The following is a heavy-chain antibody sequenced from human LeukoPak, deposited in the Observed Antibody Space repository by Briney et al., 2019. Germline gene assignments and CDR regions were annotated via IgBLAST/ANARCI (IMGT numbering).Heavy chain of an antibody. CDR1: GFTFSTYA. CDR3: AKGLERESRLDS. V-gene: IGHV3-23*01. J-gene: IGHJ4*02. CDR2: ISNSGGST. D-gene: IGHD1-1*01. Sequence: PGGTLRLSCGASGFTFSTYAMNWIRQAPGKGLEWVSGISNSGGSTYYADSVKGRFTISRDNSKNTLYLQMNSLRAEDTALYYCAKGLERESRLDSWGQGTLVTVSS.